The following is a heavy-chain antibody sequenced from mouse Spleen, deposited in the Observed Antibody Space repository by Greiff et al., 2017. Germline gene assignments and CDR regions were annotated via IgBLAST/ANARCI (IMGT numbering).Heavy chain of an antibody. CDR3: ARYHYGNYGDFDV. Sequence: EVNLVESGGGLVQPGGSLSLSCAASGFTFTDYYMSWVRQPPGKALEWLGFIRNKANGYTTEYSASVKGRFTISRDNSQSILYLQMNALRAEDSATYYCARYHYGNYGDFDVWGAGTTVTVSS. V-gene: IGHV7-3*01. J-gene: IGHJ1*01. CDR2: IRNKANGYTT. D-gene: IGHD2-1*01. CDR1: GFTFTDYY.